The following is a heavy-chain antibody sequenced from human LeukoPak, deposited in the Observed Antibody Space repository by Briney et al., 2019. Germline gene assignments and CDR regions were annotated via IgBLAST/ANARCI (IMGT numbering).Heavy chain of an antibody. V-gene: IGHV3-23*01. CDR3: VKRVHYSEEYYFDS. Sequence: PGGSLRLSCAASGFTFSSYWMSWVRQAPGKGLEWVSAISGDVRSTFYADSVKGRFTISRDNSKNTLSLQMNSLRADDTAIYYCVKRVHYSEEYYFDSWGRGTLVTVSS. J-gene: IGHJ4*02. CDR2: ISGDVRST. CDR1: GFTFSSYW. D-gene: IGHD4-11*01.